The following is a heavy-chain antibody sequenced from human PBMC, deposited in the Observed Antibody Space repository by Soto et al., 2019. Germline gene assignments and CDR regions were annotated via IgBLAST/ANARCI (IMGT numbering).Heavy chain of an antibody. CDR3: AMCSHNFDRAGYYFRGFDF. CDR1: SFKVENCA. J-gene: IGHJ4*02. D-gene: IGHD3-22*01. Sequence: AGSLTLSCTASSFKVENCAMNWVRKAPAQGLEWVSDINGGGGATKYPYPVKGRFTTFKDNSKNTLYLQMNSMRVEDTAVYYCAMCSHNFDRAGYYFRGFDFWGQGTLVTVSS. CDR2: INGGGGAT. V-gene: IGHV3-23*01.